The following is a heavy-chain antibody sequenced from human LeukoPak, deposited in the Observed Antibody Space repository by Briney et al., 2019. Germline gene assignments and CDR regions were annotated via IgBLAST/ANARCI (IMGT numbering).Heavy chain of an antibody. CDR3: AREDSADAFDI. D-gene: IGHD2-15*01. CDR2: ISRSGSII. J-gene: IGHJ3*02. V-gene: IGHV3-48*01. Sequence: PGGSLRLSCAASGFTFSTDSVNWVRQAPGKGLEWVSYISRSGSIIYYADSVKGRFTISRDNAKNSPYLQMNSLRAEDTAVYYCAREDSADAFDIWGQGTMVTVSS. CDR1: GFTFSTDS.